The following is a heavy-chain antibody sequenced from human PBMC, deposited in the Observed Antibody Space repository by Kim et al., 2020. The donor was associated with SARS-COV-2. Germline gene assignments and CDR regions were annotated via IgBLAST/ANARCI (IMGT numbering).Heavy chain of an antibody. D-gene: IGHD6-13*01. CDR2: INTTTGNP. J-gene: IGHJ4*02. Sequence: ASVKVSCKASGYTFTSYAMNWVRQAPGQGLEWMGWINTTTGNPTYSQGFTGRFVISLDTSVSTAYLQISSLKAEDTAVYYCARDGMYSSSWYPRDYVDYWGQGTLVTVSS. V-gene: IGHV7-4-1*02. CDR3: ARDGMYSSSWYPRDYVDY. CDR1: GYTFTSYA.